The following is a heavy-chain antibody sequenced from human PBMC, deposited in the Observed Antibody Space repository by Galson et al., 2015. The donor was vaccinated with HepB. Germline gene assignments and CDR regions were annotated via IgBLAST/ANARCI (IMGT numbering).Heavy chain of an antibody. CDR2: IRSKAYGGTT. CDR1: GFTFGDYA. J-gene: IGHJ4*02. V-gene: IGHV3-49*03. D-gene: IGHD3-22*01. Sequence: SLRLSCAASGFTFGDYAMSWFRQAPGKGLEWVGFIRSKAYGGTTEYAASVKGRFTISRDDSKSIAYLQMNSLKTEDTAVYYCTGTSLHYDSSGYYYRYFDYWGQGTLVTVSS. CDR3: TGTSLHYDSSGYYYRYFDY.